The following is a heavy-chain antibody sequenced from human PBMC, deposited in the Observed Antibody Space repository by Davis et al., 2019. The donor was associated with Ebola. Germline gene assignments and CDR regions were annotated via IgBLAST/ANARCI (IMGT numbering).Heavy chain of an antibody. Sequence: GESLKISCAASGFTFSSYAMSWVLQAPGKGLEWVSAISGSGGSTYYADSVKGRFTISRDNSKNTLYLQMNSLRAEDTAVYYCAKVGGSGSYQDYWGQGTLVTVSS. D-gene: IGHD3-10*01. J-gene: IGHJ4*02. CDR2: ISGSGGST. CDR3: AKVGGSGSYQDY. V-gene: IGHV3-23*01. CDR1: GFTFSSYA.